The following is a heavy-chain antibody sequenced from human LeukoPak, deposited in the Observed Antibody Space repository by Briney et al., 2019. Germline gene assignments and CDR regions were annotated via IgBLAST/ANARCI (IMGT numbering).Heavy chain of an antibody. CDR1: GGSISSGGYY. CDR2: IYYSGST. V-gene: IGHV4-61*08. Sequence: SETLSLTCTVSGGSISSGGYYWSWIRQPPGKGLEWIGSIYYSGSTNYNPSLKSRVTISVDTSKNQFSLKLSSVTAADTAVYYCARAGELRFLEWLFLDYWGQGTLVTVSS. J-gene: IGHJ4*02. D-gene: IGHD3-3*01. CDR3: ARAGELRFLEWLFLDY.